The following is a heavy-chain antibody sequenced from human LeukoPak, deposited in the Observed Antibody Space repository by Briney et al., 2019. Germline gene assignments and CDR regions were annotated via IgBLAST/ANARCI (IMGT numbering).Heavy chain of an antibody. CDR1: GFTFSSYA. CDR2: ISGSGGST. Sequence: PGGSLRLSCAASGFTFSSYAMSWVRQAPGKGLEWVSAISGSGGSTYYADSVKGRFTISRDNSRNTLYLQMNSLGAGDTAVFYCAKGYCSNTNCNAFHFWGQGTLVTVSS. J-gene: IGHJ4*02. V-gene: IGHV3-23*01. D-gene: IGHD4-23*01. CDR3: AKGYCSNTNCNAFHF.